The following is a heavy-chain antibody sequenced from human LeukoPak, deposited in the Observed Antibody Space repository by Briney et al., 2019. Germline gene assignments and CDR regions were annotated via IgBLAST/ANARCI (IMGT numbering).Heavy chain of an antibody. Sequence: GASVKVSCKASGYTFTGYYLHWVRQAPGQGLEWMGWITPNSGGTNYAQRFQGRVTMTRDTSISTAYMELSRLRSEDTAVYYCATDNGGRRYNWNPGPFDPWGQGTLVTVSS. CDR2: ITPNSGGT. CDR3: ATDNGGRRYNWNPGPFDP. CDR1: GYTFTGYY. V-gene: IGHV1-2*02. D-gene: IGHD1-20*01. J-gene: IGHJ5*02.